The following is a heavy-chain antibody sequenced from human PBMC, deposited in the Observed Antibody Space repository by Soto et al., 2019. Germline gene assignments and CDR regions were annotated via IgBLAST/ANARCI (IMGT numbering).Heavy chain of an antibody. CDR1: GGSISSSSYY. J-gene: IGHJ4*02. D-gene: IGHD3-22*01. CDR3: ATVRVYYYDSSGYFDY. V-gene: IGHV4-39*01. CDR2: IYYSGST. Sequence: SETLSLTCTVSGGSISSSSYYWGWIRQPPGKGLEWIGSIYYSGSTYYNPSLKSRVTISVDTSKNQFSLKLSSVTAADTAVYYCATVRVYYYDSSGYFDYWGQGTLVTVSS.